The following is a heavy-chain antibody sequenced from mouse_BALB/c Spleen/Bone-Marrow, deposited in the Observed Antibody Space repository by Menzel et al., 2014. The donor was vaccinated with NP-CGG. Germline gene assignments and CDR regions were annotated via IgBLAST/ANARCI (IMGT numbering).Heavy chain of an antibody. J-gene: IGHJ4*01. CDR1: GYAFTDRW. CDR2: IDTSDSYT. Sequence: GTELVVPGASVKMSCKASGYAFTDRWIHWVKQRPGQGLEWIGAIDTSDSYTNYNQKFKGKATLTVDESSSTAYIHLGSLTSEDSAVYYCARGGDDFSLDYWGQRTSVTVSS. CDR3: ARGGDDFSLDY. V-gene: IGHV1-69*01. D-gene: IGHD2-4*01.